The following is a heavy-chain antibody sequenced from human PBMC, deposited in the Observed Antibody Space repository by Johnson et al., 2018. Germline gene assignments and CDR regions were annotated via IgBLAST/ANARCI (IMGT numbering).Heavy chain of an antibody. D-gene: IGHD2-21*01. Sequence: QVQLVQSGAEVKKPGASVKVSCKASGYTFTNYDLSWVRQAPGQGPEWMGWLNPHTGQRGYAKKFQGRLILTRETSVNTAYMELNRLTFEDTAVYFCARTLVVLTPDWMDVWGQGTTVIISS. CDR1: GYTFTNYD. V-gene: IGHV1-8*01. CDR3: ARTLVVLTPDWMDV. CDR2: LNPHTGQR. J-gene: IGHJ6*02.